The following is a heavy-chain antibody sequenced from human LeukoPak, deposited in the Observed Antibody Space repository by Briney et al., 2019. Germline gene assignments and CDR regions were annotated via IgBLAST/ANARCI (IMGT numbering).Heavy chain of an antibody. D-gene: IGHD3-3*01. CDR2: IYYSGST. CDR1: GGSISSYY. J-gene: IGHJ4*02. Sequence: SETLSLTCTISGGSISSYYWSWIRQPPGKGLEWIGYIYYSGSTNYNPSLKSRVTISVDTSKNQFSLKLSSVTAADTAVYYCARGPYDFWSGYYGPVNYWGQGTLVTVSS. V-gene: IGHV4-59*12. CDR3: ARGPYDFWSGYYGPVNY.